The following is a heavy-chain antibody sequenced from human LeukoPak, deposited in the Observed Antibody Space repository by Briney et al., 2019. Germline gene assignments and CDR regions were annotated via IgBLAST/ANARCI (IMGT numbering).Heavy chain of an antibody. CDR3: ARVPNYGDYPDAFDI. CDR2: INAGNGNT. V-gene: IGHV1-3*01. J-gene: IGHJ3*02. Sequence: GASVKVSCRASGYTFTSYAMHWVRQAPGQRLEWMGWINAGNGNTKYSQKFQGRVTITRDTSASTAYMELSSLRSEDTAVYYCARVPNYGDYPDAFDIWGKGTTVTVSS. D-gene: IGHD4-17*01. CDR1: GYTFTSYA.